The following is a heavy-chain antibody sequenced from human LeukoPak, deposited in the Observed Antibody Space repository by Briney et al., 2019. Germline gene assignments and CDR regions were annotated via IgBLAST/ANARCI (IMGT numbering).Heavy chain of an antibody. CDR2: ISSSSSYI. CDR3: ARDHIVVVTAIRYFDY. D-gene: IGHD2-21*02. J-gene: IGHJ4*02. Sequence: GGSLRLSCAASGFTFSSYSMNWVRQAPGKGLEWVSSISSSSSYIYYAYSVKGRFTISRDNAKNSLYLQLNSLRAEDTAVYYCARDHIVVVTAIRYFDYWGQGTLVTVSS. V-gene: IGHV3-21*01. CDR1: GFTFSSYS.